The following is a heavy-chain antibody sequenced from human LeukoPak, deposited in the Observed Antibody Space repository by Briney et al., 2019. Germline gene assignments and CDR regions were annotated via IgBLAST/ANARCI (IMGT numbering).Heavy chain of an antibody. V-gene: IGHV4-34*01. J-gene: IGHJ4*02. D-gene: IGHD1-26*01. Sequence: PSETLSLTCAVYSGSFSGYYWSWIRQPPGKGLEWIGEINHSGSTNYNPSLKSRVTISVDTSKNQFSLKLSSVTAADTAVYYCARGKVGAIDYWGQGTLVTVSS. CDR2: INHSGST. CDR3: ARGKVGAIDY. CDR1: SGSFSGYY.